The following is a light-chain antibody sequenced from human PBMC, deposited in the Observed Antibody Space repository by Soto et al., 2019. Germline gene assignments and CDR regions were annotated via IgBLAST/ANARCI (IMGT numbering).Light chain of an antibody. Sequence: DIQMTQSPSSLSASVGDRVTITCRASQSISSYLNWYQHKPGKAPKLLIYAASSLQSGVPLRFSGSGSGRDFTLTISSLQPEDFATYYCQQSYSTPPWTFGQGTKVEIK. CDR1: QSISSY. CDR2: AAS. V-gene: IGKV1-39*01. J-gene: IGKJ1*01. CDR3: QQSYSTPPWT.